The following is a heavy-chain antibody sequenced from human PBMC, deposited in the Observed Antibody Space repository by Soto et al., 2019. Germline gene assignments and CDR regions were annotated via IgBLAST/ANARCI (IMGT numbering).Heavy chain of an antibody. CDR2: ISGSGGST. CDR1: GFTLSSYA. Sequence: EVQLLESGGGLVQPGGSLRLSCAASGFTLSSYAMSWVRQAPGKGLEWVSAISGSGGSTYYADSVKGRFTISRDNSKNTLYLQMNSLRAEDTAVYYCAKDDGSGSYYGVYYFDYWGQGTLVTVSS. V-gene: IGHV3-23*01. D-gene: IGHD3-10*01. CDR3: AKDDGSGSYYGVYYFDY. J-gene: IGHJ4*02.